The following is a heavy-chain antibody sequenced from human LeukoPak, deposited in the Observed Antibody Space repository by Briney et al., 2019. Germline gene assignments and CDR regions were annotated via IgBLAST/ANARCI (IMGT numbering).Heavy chain of an antibody. CDR2: ISSSSSTI. D-gene: IGHD3-10*02. CDR3: ARDVRLRSMDV. J-gene: IGHJ6*02. V-gene: IGHV3-48*04. CDR1: GFTFSSYS. Sequence: GGSLRLSCAASGFTFSSYSMNWVRQAPGKGLEWVSYISSSSSTIYYADSVKGRFTISRDNAKISLYLQMNSLRAEDTAIYYCARDVRLRSMDVWGQGITVTVSS.